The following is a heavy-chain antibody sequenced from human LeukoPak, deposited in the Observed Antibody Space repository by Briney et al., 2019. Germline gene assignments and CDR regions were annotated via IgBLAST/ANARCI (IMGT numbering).Heavy chain of an antibody. CDR1: GGSISNSNW. CDR2: IYHSGST. J-gene: IGHJ4*02. Sequence: SETLSLTCAVSGGSISNSNWWSWVRQPPGKGLEWIGEIYHSGSTNYNPSLRSRVTISVDKSKNQFSLKLSSVTAADTAVYYCARIYDYGDLLRGWGQGTLVTVSS. V-gene: IGHV4-4*02. CDR3: ARIYDYGDLLRG. D-gene: IGHD4-17*01.